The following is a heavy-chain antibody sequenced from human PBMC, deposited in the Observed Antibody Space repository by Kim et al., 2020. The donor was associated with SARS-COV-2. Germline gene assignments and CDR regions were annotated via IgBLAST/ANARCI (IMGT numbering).Heavy chain of an antibody. D-gene: IGHD3-10*01. Sequence: TKYSQKFQGRVTLTRDTSASTAYMELSSLRSEDTAVYYCARDAAGGGFDYWGQGTLVTVSS. CDR3: ARDAAGGGFDY. CDR2: T. V-gene: IGHV1-3*01. J-gene: IGHJ4*02.